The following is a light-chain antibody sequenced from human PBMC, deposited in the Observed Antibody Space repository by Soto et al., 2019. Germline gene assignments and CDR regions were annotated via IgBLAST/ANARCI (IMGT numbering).Light chain of an antibody. CDR1: QGISNY. V-gene: IGKV1-27*01. CDR2: GAS. J-gene: IGKJ5*01. Sequence: DIQVTQSPSSLSASSGDRISITCRASQGISNYLAWYQQKPGKVPKLLIYGASTLQSVVPSRFSGTGSGTDFTLTISSLQPEDVATYYCQYYTTVPITFGQGTRREIK. CDR3: QYYTTVPIT.